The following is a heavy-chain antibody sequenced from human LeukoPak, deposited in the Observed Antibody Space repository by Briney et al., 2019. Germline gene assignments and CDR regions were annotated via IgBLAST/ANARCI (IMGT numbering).Heavy chain of an antibody. CDR3: ARDPSRGYSYGYADY. V-gene: IGHV3-7*01. D-gene: IGHD5-18*01. CDR2: IMRDGSEK. J-gene: IGHJ4*02. CDR1: GFSFSTYL. Sequence: PGGSLRLSCAASGFSFSTYLMNWVRQPPGKGLEWLANIMRDGSEKYYVDSVKGRFTISRDNAKNSLYLQMNSLRAEDTAVYYCARDPSRGYSYGYADYWGQGSLVIVSS.